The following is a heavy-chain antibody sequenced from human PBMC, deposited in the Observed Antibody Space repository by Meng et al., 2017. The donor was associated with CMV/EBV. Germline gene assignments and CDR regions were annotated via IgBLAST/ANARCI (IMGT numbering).Heavy chain of an antibody. Sequence: ASVKVSCKASGYTFTSYDINWVRQATGQGLEWMGWMNPNSGNTGYAQKFQGRVTITRNTSISTAYMELSSLRPEDTAVYYCARGVPDYYDSSGYYNFDYWGQGTLVTVSS. CDR2: MNPNSGNT. V-gene: IGHV1-8*03. D-gene: IGHD3-22*01. J-gene: IGHJ4*02. CDR1: GYTFTSYD. CDR3: ARGVPDYYDSSGYYNFDY.